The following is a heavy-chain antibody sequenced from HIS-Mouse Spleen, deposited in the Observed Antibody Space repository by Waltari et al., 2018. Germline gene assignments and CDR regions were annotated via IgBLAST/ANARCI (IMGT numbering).Heavy chain of an antibody. CDR2: IDYRGSN. J-gene: IGHJ2*01. D-gene: IGHD6-13*01. V-gene: IGHV4-39*07. CDR1: GGSISSSSYY. Sequence: QLQLQESGPGLVKPSETLSLTCTVSGGSISSSSYYWGWIRQPPGKGLEWIGRIDYRGSNNYSPSLKCRVTISVETSKNQLSLKLSSWTAADTAVYYCAREIPYSSSWYDWYFDLWGRGTLVTVSS. CDR3: AREIPYSSSWYDWYFDL.